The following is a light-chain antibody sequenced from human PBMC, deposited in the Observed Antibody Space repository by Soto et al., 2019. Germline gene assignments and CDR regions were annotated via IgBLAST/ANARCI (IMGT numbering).Light chain of an antibody. J-gene: IGLJ1*01. CDR1: SSDVGGYNY. Sequence: QSVLTQPASVSGSPGQSITISCTGTSSDVGGYNYVSWYQQHPGKAPKLMIYDVSNRPSGVSNRFPGSKSGNTASLTISGLQAEDEADYYCSSYTSSSKGVFGTGTKVTVL. CDR3: SSYTSSSKGV. V-gene: IGLV2-14*01. CDR2: DVS.